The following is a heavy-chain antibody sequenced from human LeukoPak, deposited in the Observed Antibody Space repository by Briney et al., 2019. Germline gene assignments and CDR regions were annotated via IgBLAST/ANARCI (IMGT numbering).Heavy chain of an antibody. CDR2: ISYSRAT. Sequence: SETLSLTCTVSGVSISSSTYYWGCIRQPPEKGLEWIASISYSRATYYNPSLKSRVTISIDTSKNQFSLNLSSVAAADTAVYYCARRYGFPRGKFFDYWGQGALVTVSS. CDR3: ARRYGFPRGKFFDY. CDR1: GVSISSSTYY. J-gene: IGHJ4*02. V-gene: IGHV4-39*01. D-gene: IGHD1-14*01.